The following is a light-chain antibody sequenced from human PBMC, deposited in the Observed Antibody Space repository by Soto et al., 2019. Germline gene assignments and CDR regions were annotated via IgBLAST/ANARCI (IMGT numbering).Light chain of an antibody. CDR3: QQSYSTPPWT. J-gene: IGKJ1*01. V-gene: IGKV1-39*01. CDR1: QSIRSY. CDR2: DAS. Sequence: DIQLTQSPSSLSASVGDKVTITCRASQSIRSYLNWVQQKPGKAPKLLIYDASSLQTGVPSRFSGSGSGTDLSITISSLQHEDFATYYCQQSYSTPPWTFGQGTKVDI.